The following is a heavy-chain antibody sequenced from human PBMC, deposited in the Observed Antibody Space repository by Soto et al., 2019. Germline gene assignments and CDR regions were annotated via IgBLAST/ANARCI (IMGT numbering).Heavy chain of an antibody. Sequence: GAQKHSYAASELRFSGFWMHGVRPAPGKGLVWVSRMFTDVSTTYYADSVKGRFTISRDNAKSTLYLQMNSLRDEDTAVYYCVRGNTGYGNFDSWGQGTLVTVSS. D-gene: IGHD5-12*01. V-gene: IGHV3-74*01. CDR2: MFTDVSTT. CDR3: VRGNTGYGNFDS. CDR1: ELRFSGFW. J-gene: IGHJ4*02.